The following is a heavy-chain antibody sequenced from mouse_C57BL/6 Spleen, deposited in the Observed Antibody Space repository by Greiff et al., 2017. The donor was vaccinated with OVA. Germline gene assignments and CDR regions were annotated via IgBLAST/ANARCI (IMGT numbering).Heavy chain of an antibody. CDR2: INPSNGGT. CDR3: ARKGPRLYAMDY. J-gene: IGHJ4*01. CDR1: GYTFTSYW. D-gene: IGHD2-10*02. V-gene: IGHV1-53*01. Sequence: QVQLQQSGTELVKPGASVKLSCKASGYTFTSYWMHWVKQRPGQGLEWIGNINPSNGGTNYNEKFKSKATLTVDKSSSTAYMQLSSLTSEDSAVYYCARKGPRLYAMDYWGQGTSVTVSS.